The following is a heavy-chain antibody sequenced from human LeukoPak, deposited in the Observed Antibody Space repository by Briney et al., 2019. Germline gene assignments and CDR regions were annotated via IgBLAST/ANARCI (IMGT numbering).Heavy chain of an antibody. J-gene: IGHJ4*02. D-gene: IGHD4-11*01. CDR2: INPNSGGT. Sequence: ASVKVSCKASGYTFTGYYMHWERQAPGQGLEWMGWINPNSGGTNYAQKFQGRVTMTRDTSISTAYMELSRLRSDDTAVYYCARGSVRTTVTTAGDYWGQGTLVTVSS. CDR1: GYTFTGYY. CDR3: ARGSVRTTVTTAGDY. V-gene: IGHV1-2*02.